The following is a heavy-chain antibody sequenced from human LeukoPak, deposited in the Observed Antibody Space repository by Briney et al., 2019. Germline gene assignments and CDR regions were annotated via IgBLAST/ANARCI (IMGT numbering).Heavy chain of an antibody. CDR3: ARGGHIAVAVIPPDY. CDR2: INPSGGST. CDR1: GYTFTGYY. Sequence: ASVKVSCKAPGYTFTGYYMHWVRQAPGQGLEWMGIINPSGGSTSYAQKFQGRVTMTRDMSTSTVYMELSSLRSEDTAVYYCARGGHIAVAVIPPDYWGQGTLVTVSS. V-gene: IGHV1-46*01. J-gene: IGHJ4*02. D-gene: IGHD6-19*01.